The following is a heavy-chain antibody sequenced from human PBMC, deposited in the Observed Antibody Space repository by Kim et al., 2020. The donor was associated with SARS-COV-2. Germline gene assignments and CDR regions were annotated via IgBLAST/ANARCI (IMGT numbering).Heavy chain of an antibody. Sequence: GGSLRLSCAASGFTFSSYAMSWVRQAPGKGLEWVSAISGSGGSTYYADSVKGRFTISRDNSKNTLYLQMNSLRAEDTAVYYCAKTNKGGSYSNYFDYWGQGTLVTVSS. V-gene: IGHV3-23*01. CDR2: ISGSGGST. CDR1: GFTFSSYA. J-gene: IGHJ4*02. CDR3: AKTNKGGSYSNYFDY. D-gene: IGHD1-26*01.